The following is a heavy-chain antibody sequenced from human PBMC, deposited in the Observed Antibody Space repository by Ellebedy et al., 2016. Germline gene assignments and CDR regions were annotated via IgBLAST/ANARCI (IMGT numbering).Heavy chain of an antibody. D-gene: IGHD6-13*01. CDR1: GVPFHTSS. Sequence: GESLKISCAVSGVPFHTSSMSWVRQAPGKGLEWVSHISFGSTVYQADSVKGRFTISRDNAKNSLYLQMNNLRADDTAVYYCARDDHNSSWYTLDQWGQGTLVTVSS. CDR3: ARDDHNSSWYTLDQ. V-gene: IGHV3-48*04. J-gene: IGHJ4*02. CDR2: ISFGSTV.